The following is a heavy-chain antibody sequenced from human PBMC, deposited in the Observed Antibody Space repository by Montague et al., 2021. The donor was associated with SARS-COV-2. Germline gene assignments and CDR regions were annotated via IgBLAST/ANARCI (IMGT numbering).Heavy chain of an antibody. D-gene: IGHD3-3*01. V-gene: IGHV4-39*01. Sequence: SETRSLTCTVSDDSISSSSYYWAWIRLPPGKGLEWIGSIYYSGSTYYNPSLKSRVTISVDTSKKQFSLNLSSVTAADTAVFYCVRGRSGYFNPLDYWGQGTLVTVSS. CDR1: DDSISSSSYY. CDR3: VRGRSGYFNPLDY. CDR2: IYYSGST. J-gene: IGHJ4*02.